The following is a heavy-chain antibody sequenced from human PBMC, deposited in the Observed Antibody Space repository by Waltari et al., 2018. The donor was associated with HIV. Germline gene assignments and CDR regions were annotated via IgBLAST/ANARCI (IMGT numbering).Heavy chain of an antibody. V-gene: IGHV3-21*01. CDR3: ARYGGYSGPTLDY. J-gene: IGHJ4*02. CDR2: ISYSSSHI. Sequence: EVQLVESGGGLVKPGGSLRLSCAASGFTFSSYTMNWVCQAPGKGLEWVSSISYSSSHIYYADSLKGRFTISRDNAKNSLYLQMNSLRAEDTAVYYCARYGGYSGPTLDYWGQGTLVTISS. CDR1: GFTFSSYT. D-gene: IGHD5-12*01.